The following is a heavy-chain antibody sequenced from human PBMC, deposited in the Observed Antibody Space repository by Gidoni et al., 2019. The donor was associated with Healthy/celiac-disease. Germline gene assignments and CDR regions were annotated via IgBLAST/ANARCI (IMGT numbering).Heavy chain of an antibody. J-gene: IGHJ6*02. CDR1: GFTFSSSW. CDR2: IKQDGSEK. Sequence: EVQLVGSGGGLVQPGGSLRLSCAASGFTFSSSWMLWVRQAPGKGLEWVANIKQDGSEKYYVDSVKGRFTISRDNDKNSLYLQMNSLRAEDTAVYYCASFHYYDSSGYYYPILDYYYYGMDVWGQGTTVTVSS. D-gene: IGHD3-22*01. CDR3: ASFHYYDSSGYYYPILDYYYYGMDV. V-gene: IGHV3-7*01.